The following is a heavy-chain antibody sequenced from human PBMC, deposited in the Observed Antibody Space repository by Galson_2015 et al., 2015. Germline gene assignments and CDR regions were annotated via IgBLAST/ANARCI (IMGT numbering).Heavy chain of an antibody. J-gene: IGHJ4*02. V-gene: IGHV1-46*01. CDR2: INPSGGST. CDR3: ARAKIGYCTNGVCYVDY. D-gene: IGHD2-8*01. CDR1: GYTFTSYY. Sequence: SVKVSCKASGYTFTSYYMHWVRQAPGQGLEWMGIINPSGGSTSYAQKFQGRVTMTRDTSTSTVYMELSSLRSEDTAVYYCARAKIGYCTNGVCYVDYWGQGTLVTVSS.